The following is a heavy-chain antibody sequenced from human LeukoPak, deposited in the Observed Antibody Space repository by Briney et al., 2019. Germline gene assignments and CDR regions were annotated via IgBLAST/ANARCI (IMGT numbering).Heavy chain of an antibody. CDR2: IKQDGSEK. D-gene: IGHD6-19*01. J-gene: IGHJ3*01. CDR3: AREGIAVAGKELCAFDV. Sequence: GGSLRLSCAASGFTLSSYWMSWVRQAPGKGLEWVANIKQDGSEKYYVDSVKGRFTISRDNAKNSLYLQMNSLRAEDTAVYYCAREGIAVAGKELCAFDVWGQGTMVTVSS. CDR1: GFTLSSYW. V-gene: IGHV3-7*01.